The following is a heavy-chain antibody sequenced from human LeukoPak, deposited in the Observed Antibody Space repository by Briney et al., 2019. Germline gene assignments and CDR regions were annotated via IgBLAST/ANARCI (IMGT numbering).Heavy chain of an antibody. Sequence: GRSLRLSCAASGFTFSIYGMHWLRQAPGKGLEWVAVIWYDGGNKRNADSVKGRFTISRDNSKNTLDLQMNSLRADDTAVYYCAKDGFISNTWYGFLGFWGQGTLVTVSS. CDR3: AKDGFISNTWYGFLGF. CDR2: IWYDGGNK. D-gene: IGHD6-13*01. V-gene: IGHV3-33*06. J-gene: IGHJ4*01. CDR1: GFTFSIYG.